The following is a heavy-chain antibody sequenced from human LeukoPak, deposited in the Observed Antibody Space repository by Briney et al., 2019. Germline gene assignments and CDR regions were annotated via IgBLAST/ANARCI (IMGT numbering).Heavy chain of an antibody. J-gene: IGHJ4*02. CDR3: AKELSSGSYYGFEY. V-gene: IGHV3-23*01. CDR1: GFTFSSYA. CDR2: ISGSGDRT. D-gene: IGHD1-26*01. Sequence: PGGSLRLSCAASGFTFSSYAMSWVRQAPGKGLEWVSAISGSGDRTYYADSVKGRFTISRDNSKNTLSLQMNSLRAEDTAVYYCAKELSSGSYYGFEYWGQGTLVTVSS.